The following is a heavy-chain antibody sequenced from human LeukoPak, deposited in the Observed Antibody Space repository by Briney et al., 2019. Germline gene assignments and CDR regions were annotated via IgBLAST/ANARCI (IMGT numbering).Heavy chain of an antibody. CDR3: ARDSHKFDSSGYYPDTFDI. Sequence: GPLRLSCAPPGLTLSSNEMNWAPQAPGKGREWVSQFRSRGISLYNPDSVKGRFTISRDKGKKSLYLQMHNLKAEDTAVYYCARDSHKFDSSGYYPDTFDIWGQGTMVTVSS. D-gene: IGHD3-22*01. CDR2: FRSRGISL. V-gene: IGHV3-48*03. J-gene: IGHJ3*02. CDR1: GLTLSSNE.